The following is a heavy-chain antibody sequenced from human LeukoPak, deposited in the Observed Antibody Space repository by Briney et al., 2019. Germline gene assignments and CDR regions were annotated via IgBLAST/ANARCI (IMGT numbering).Heavy chain of an antibody. D-gene: IGHD6-19*01. Sequence: ASVKVSCKASGYTFTGYYLHWVRQAPGQGREWMGWLMPNSGGTHYAQKFQCRVTLASDTSISTVYMELTKLKSDDTAVYYCARDFKVADFDFWGQGTLVTVSS. CDR1: GYTFTGYY. V-gene: IGHV1-2*02. CDR3: ARDFKVADFDF. CDR2: LMPNSGGT. J-gene: IGHJ4*02.